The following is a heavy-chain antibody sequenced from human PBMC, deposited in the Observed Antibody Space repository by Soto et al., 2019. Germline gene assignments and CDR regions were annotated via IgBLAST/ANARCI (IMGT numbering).Heavy chain of an antibody. V-gene: IGHV4-39*01. CDR2: IYYSGST. Sequence: SETLSLTCTVSGGSISSNTSYWGWIRQPPGKGLEWIGSIYYSGSTYYNPSLKSRVTISVDTSKNQFSLKVRSVTAADTAVYYCARHFNGVDVWGQGTTVTVSS. J-gene: IGHJ6*02. CDR1: GGSISSNTSY. CDR3: ARHFNGVDV.